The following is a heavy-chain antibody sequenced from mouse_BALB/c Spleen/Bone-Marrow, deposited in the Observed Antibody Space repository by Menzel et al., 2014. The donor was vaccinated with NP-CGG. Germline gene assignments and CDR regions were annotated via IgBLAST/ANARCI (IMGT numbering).Heavy chain of an antibody. J-gene: IGHJ4*01. CDR1: GYTFTSFY. CDR3: ARKSQRAYDSMIY. V-gene: IGHV1S56*01. CDR2: IYPGDFNT. Sequence: VQLQQSGPELVKPGAPVRISCKASGYTFTSFYIHWVRQRPGQGLEWIGWIYPGDFNTKYNEKFKGKATLTADKSSSTASMQLSSLTSEDSAVYFCARKSQRAYDSMIYWGQGTSVTVSS. D-gene: IGHD2-4*01.